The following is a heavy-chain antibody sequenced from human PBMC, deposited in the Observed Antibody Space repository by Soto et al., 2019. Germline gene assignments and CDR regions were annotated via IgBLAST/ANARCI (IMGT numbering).Heavy chain of an antibody. CDR3: ARGWVQLWLGGYYYMDV. CDR2: INHSGST. Sequence: SETLSLTCAVYGGSFSGYYWSWIRQPPGKGLEWIGEINHSGSTNYNPSLKSRVTISVDTSKNQFFLKLSSVTAADTAVYYCARGWVQLWLGGYYYMDVWGKGTTVTVSS. J-gene: IGHJ6*03. CDR1: GGSFSGYY. V-gene: IGHV4-34*01. D-gene: IGHD5-18*01.